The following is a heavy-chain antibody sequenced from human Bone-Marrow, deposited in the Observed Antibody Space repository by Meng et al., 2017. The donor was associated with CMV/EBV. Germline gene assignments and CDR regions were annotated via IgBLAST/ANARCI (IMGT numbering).Heavy chain of an antibody. CDR3: ARGEGYNLW. J-gene: IGHJ4*02. V-gene: IGHV4-59*01. Sequence: GSLRLSCTVSGASIRGYYWSWFRQSPAKGLKWIGYIFYSGGATYNPSLQSRVTISIDTPKNQFFLQLNSVTAEDTAIYYCARGEGYNLWWGQGTLVTVSS. CDR1: GASIRGYY. CDR2: IFYSGGA. D-gene: IGHD5-24*01.